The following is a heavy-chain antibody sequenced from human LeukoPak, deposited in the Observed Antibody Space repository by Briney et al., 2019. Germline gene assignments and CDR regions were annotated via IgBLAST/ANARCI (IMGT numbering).Heavy chain of an antibody. J-gene: IGHJ4*02. CDR1: GLTFSNAW. V-gene: IGHV3-23*01. Sequence: GGSLRLSCAASGLTFSNAWMTWVRQAPGKGLEWVSGISGSGGSTNYADSVRGRFTISRDNSKNTLYLQMNSLRVEDTAIYYCAKCYYYDSSGYYYPDYWGQGTLVTVSS. D-gene: IGHD3-22*01. CDR3: AKCYYYDSSGYYYPDY. CDR2: ISGSGGST.